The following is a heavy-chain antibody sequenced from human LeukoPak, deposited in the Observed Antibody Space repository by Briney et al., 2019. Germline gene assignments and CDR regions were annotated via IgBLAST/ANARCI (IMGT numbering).Heavy chain of an antibody. V-gene: IGHV4-61*02. J-gene: IGHJ3*02. D-gene: IGHD3-3*01. CDR2: IYTSGST. CDR1: GGSIGSGSYY. Sequence: SETLSLTCTVSGGSIGSGSYYWSWIRQPAGKGLEWIGRIYTSGSTNYNPSLKSRVTISVDTSKNQFSLKLSSVTAADTAVYYCTSVKRITIFGVVIDAFDIWGQGTMVTVSS. CDR3: TSVKRITIFGVVIDAFDI.